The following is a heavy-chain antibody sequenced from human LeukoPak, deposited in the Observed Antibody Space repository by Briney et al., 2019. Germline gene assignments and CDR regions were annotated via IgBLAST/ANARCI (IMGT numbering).Heavy chain of an antibody. CDR2: IYYSGST. CDR3: ARHRGGAGPKYNWFDP. CDR1: GGSFSDYY. J-gene: IGHJ5*02. V-gene: IGHV4-34*01. Sequence: TSETLSLTCAVYGGSFSDYYYSWIRQPPGKGLEWIGSIYYSGSTYYNPSLKSRVTISVDTSKNQFSLKLSSVTAADTAVYYCARHRGGAGPKYNWFDPWGQGTLVTVSS. D-gene: IGHD4-23*01.